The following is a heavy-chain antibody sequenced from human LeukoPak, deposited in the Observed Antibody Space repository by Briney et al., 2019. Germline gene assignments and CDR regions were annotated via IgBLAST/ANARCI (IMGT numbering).Heavy chain of an antibody. D-gene: IGHD1-26*01. CDR1: DDSITNYY. CDR3: ARDPFKSSFDS. CDR2: IYISGTT. J-gene: IGHJ4*02. Sequence: SETLSLTCTVSDDSITNYYWNWIRQPAGKGLEWIGRIYISGTTHYNPSLKSRVTMSVDSSKKQFSLKLRSVTAADTAIYYCARDPFKSSFDSWGQGSLVTVSS. V-gene: IGHV4-4*07.